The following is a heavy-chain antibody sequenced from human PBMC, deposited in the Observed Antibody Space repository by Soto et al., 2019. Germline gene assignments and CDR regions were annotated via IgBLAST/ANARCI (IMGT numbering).Heavy chain of an antibody. CDR2: ISGSGDGT. J-gene: IGHJ4*02. D-gene: IGHD5-18*01. CDR3: AGPGYSSQDY. Sequence: PGGSVRLSCAASGFTFSSFALSWVRQAPGKGLEWVSAISGSGDGTDYAASVKGRFTISRDNSKNTLYLQMNSLRAEDTAVYYCAGPGYSSQDYWGQGALVTV. CDR1: GFTFSSFA. V-gene: IGHV3-23*01.